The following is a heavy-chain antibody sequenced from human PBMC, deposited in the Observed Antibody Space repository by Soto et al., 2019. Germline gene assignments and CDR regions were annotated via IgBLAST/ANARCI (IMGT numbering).Heavy chain of an antibody. V-gene: IGHV4-61*01. CDR1: GGSVSSGSYY. CDR3: ARDRLSAAAADAFDI. D-gene: IGHD6-25*01. CDR2: IYYSGST. J-gene: IGHJ3*02. Sequence: PSETLSLTCTVSGGSVSSGSYYWSWIRQPPGKGLEWIGYIYYSGSTNYNPSLKSRVTISVDTSKNQFSLKLSSVTAADTAVYYCARDRLSAAAADAFDIWGQGTMVTVSS.